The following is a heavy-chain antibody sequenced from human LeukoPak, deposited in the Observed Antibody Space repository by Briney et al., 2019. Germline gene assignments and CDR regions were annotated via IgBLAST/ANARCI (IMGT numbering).Heavy chain of an antibody. CDR2: ISYDGSNK. Sequence: GGSLRLSCAASGFTFSSYGMHWVRQAPGKGLEWVAVISYDGSNKYYADSVKGRFTISRDNSKNTLYLQMNSLRAEDTAVYYCARSDSGYYYYFDYWGQGTLVTVSS. CDR1: GFTFSSYG. D-gene: IGHD3-22*01. V-gene: IGHV3-30*03. CDR3: ARSDSGYYYYFDY. J-gene: IGHJ4*02.